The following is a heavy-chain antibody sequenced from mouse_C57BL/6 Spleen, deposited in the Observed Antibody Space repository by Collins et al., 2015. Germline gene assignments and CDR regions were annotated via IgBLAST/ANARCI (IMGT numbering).Heavy chain of an antibody. CDR2: IDPSDSYT. CDR1: GYTFTSYW. J-gene: IGHJ2*01. V-gene: IGHV1-59*01. CDR3: ARGYGNYYFDY. D-gene: IGHD2-1*01. Sequence: QVQLQQPGAELVRPGTSVKLSCKASGYTFTSYWMHWVKQRPGQGLEWIGVIDPSDSYTNFNQKFKGKATLTVDTSSSTAYMQLSSLTSEDSAVYYCARGYGNYYFDYWGRGTTLTVSS.